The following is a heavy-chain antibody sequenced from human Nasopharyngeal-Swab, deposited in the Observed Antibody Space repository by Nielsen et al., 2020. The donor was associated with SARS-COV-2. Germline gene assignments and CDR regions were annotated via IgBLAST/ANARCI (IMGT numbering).Heavy chain of an antibody. J-gene: IGHJ6*03. V-gene: IGHV3-30*02. CDR3: AKDHKMDSGGGVGYMDV. CDR2: IRYDGFNQ. Sequence: WIRKPPGKGLEGVAFIRYDGFNQHYADSVKGRFTISRDSFKNTLYLQLNSLRAEDTAVYYCAKDHKMDSGGGVGYMDVWGKGTTVTVSS. D-gene: IGHD3-16*01.